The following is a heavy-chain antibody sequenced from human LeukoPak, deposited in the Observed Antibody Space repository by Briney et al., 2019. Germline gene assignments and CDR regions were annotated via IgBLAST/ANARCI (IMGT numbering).Heavy chain of an antibody. CDR1: GFTFSSNA. D-gene: IGHD3-16*02. J-gene: IGHJ4*02. CDR3: AKDNVGGVIASFDY. CDR2: ISGSGGST. Sequence: GSLRLSCAASGFTFSSNAMSWVRQAPGKGLEWVSAISGSGGSTYYADSVKGRFTISRDNSKNTLYLQMNSLRAEDTAVYYCAKDNVGGVIASFDYWGQGTLVTVSS. V-gene: IGHV3-23*01.